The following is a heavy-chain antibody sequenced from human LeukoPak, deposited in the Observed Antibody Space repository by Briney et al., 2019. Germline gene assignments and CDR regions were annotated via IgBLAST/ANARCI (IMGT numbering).Heavy chain of an antibody. CDR3: AREGWYYYDSSGENAFDI. CDR2: IYYSGST. D-gene: IGHD3-22*01. J-gene: IGHJ4*02. V-gene: IGHV4-61*01. CDR1: GVSVSSASYY. Sequence: PSETLSLTCSVSGVSVSSASYYWSWIRQPPGKGLEWIGYIYYSGSTNYNPSLKSRVTISVDTSKNQFSLKLSSVTAADTAVYYCAREGWYYYDSSGENAFDIWGQGTLVTVSS.